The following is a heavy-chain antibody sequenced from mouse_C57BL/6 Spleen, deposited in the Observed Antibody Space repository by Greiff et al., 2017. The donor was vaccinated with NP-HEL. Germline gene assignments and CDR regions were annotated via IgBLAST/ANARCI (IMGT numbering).Heavy chain of an antibody. CDR1: GYTFTSYW. CDR2: IHPNSGST. Sequence: QVQLQQPGAELVKPGASVKLSCKASGYTFTSYWMHWVKQRPGQGLEWIGMIHPNSGSTNYNEKFKSKATLTVDKSSSIAYMQLSSLTSEDSAVYYCARDYEGAMDYWGQGTSVTVSS. CDR3: ARDYEGAMDY. V-gene: IGHV1-64*01. J-gene: IGHJ4*01. D-gene: IGHD2-4*01.